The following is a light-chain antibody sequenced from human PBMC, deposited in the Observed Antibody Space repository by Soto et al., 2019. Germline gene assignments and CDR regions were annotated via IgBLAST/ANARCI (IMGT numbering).Light chain of an antibody. Sequence: QSVLTQPPSASGAPGQRVTISCTGSSSNIGAGYDVHWYQQLPGTAPKLLIYGNSNRPSGVPDRFSGSKSGTSASLAITGLRAEDDEDYYCQSYDSSLSGWVFGGGTKLTVL. CDR3: QSYDSSLSGWV. J-gene: IGLJ3*02. V-gene: IGLV1-40*01. CDR1: SSNIGAGYD. CDR2: GNS.